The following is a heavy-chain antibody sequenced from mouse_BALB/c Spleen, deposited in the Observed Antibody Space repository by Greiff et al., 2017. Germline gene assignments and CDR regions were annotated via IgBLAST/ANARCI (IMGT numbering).Heavy chain of an antibody. D-gene: IGHD1-2*01. CDR2: INPSNGRT. CDR1: GYTFTSYW. J-gene: IGHJ3*01. Sequence: VKLQQPGAELVKPGASVKLSCKASGYTFTSYWMHWVKQSPGQGLEWIGEINPSNGRTNYNEKFKSKATLTVYKSSSTAYIQLSSLTSEDSAVYYCARGLHYYGLYGGQGTLVTVSA. CDR3: ARGLHYYGLY. V-gene: IGHV1S81*02.